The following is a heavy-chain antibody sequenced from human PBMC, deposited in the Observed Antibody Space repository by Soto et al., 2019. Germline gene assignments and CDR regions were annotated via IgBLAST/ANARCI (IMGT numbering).Heavy chain of an antibody. D-gene: IGHD6-19*01. J-gene: IGHJ5*02. Sequence: QVQLQQWGAGLLKPSETLSLTCAVYGGSFSGYYWSWIRQPPGKGLEWIGEINHSGSTNYNPSLKSRVTISVDTSKNQFSLKLSSVTAADTAVYYCARGHRYSSGWYLGAKWFDPWGQGTLVTVSS. V-gene: IGHV4-34*01. CDR2: INHSGST. CDR3: ARGHRYSSGWYLGAKWFDP. CDR1: GGSFSGYY.